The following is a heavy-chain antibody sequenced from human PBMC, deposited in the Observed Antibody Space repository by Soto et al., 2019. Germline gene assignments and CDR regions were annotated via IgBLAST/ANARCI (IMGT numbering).Heavy chain of an antibody. CDR3: AKLRGVLSSNYYYMDV. Sequence: ASVKVSCKASGGTFSSYTISWVRQAPGQGLEWMGRIIPILGIANYAQKFQGRVTITADKSTSTAYMELSSLRSDDTAVYYCAKLRGVLSSNYYYMDVWGKGTTVTVSS. CDR1: GGTFSSYT. J-gene: IGHJ6*03. D-gene: IGHD1-1*01. CDR2: IIPILGIA. V-gene: IGHV1-69*02.